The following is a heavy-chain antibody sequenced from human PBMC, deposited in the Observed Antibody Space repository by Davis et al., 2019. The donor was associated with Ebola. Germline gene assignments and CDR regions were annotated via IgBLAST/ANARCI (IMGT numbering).Heavy chain of an antibody. CDR1: GFAFGSYW. J-gene: IGHJ4*02. V-gene: IGHV3-74*01. D-gene: IGHD5-12*01. Sequence: PGGSLRLSCAASGFAFGSYWKQWVRQHPGKGLEWVSHINTDGRRTNYADLVRGRFTISRVNAENTLYRQLNSLRVEDTAVYYCTRVARDRYGYEGDYWGQGTLVTVSS. CDR3: TRVARDRYGYEGDY. CDR2: INTDGRRT.